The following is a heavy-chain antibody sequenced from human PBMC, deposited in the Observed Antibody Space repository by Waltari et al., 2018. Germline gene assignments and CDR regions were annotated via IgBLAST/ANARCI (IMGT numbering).Heavy chain of an antibody. CDR3: ARGPVFKYYYHAFDI. CDR2: SYESGRT. J-gene: IGHJ3*02. D-gene: IGHD3-22*01. Sequence: QVQLQESGPGLVKPSETLSLTCAVSGFSISRGYYWGWVRQPPGKGLEWIGSSYESGRTYHNPSLKSRVTISIDTSKNQFSLKLTSVTAADTAMYYCARGPVFKYYYHAFDIWGQGTMVTVSS. V-gene: IGHV4-38-2*01. CDR1: GFSISRGYY.